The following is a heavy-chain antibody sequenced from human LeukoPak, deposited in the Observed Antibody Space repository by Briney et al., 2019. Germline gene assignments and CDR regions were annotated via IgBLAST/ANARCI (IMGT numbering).Heavy chain of an antibody. D-gene: IGHD6-13*01. V-gene: IGHV4-59*01. CDR3: ARAYSSSWDAFDI. CDR1: GGSISSYY. Sequence: PSETLSLACTVSGGSISSYYWSWIRQPPGKGLEWIGYIHYSGSTNYNPSPKSRVTISVDTSKNQFSLKLSSVTAADTAVYYCARAYSSSWDAFDIWGQGTMVTVSS. J-gene: IGHJ3*02. CDR2: IHYSGST.